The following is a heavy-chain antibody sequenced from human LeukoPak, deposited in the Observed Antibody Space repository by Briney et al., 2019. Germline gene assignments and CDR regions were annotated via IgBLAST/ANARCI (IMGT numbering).Heavy chain of an antibody. Sequence: GGSLRLSCAASGFTFSRYAMSWVRQAPGKGLEWVSGISGSGGTTYNADSVRGRFTISRDNSKNTLYLQMNSLRAEDTAVYYCAKVSYHYYGSGSYVLDYWGQGTLVTVSS. V-gene: IGHV3-23*01. CDR3: AKVSYHYYGSGSYVLDY. CDR1: GFTFSRYA. J-gene: IGHJ4*02. CDR2: ISGSGGTT. D-gene: IGHD3-10*01.